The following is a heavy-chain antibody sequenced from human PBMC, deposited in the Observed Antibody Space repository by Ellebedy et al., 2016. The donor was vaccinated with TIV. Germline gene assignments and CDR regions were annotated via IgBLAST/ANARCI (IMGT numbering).Heavy chain of an antibody. CDR2: IYHSGST. CDR1: GGSISSSNW. D-gene: IGHD1-7*01. Sequence: SETLSLXYAVSGGSISSSNWWSWVRQPPGKGLEWIGEIYHSGSTHYNPSLKSRVTISVDKSKNQFSLKLSSVTAADTVVYYCARAWGFKLNYFYYGMDVWGQGTTVTVSS. J-gene: IGHJ6*02. CDR3: ARAWGFKLNYFYYGMDV. V-gene: IGHV4-4*02.